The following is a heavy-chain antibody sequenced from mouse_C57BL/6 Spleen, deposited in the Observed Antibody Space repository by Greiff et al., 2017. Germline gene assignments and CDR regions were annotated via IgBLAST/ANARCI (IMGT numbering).Heavy chain of an antibody. CDR1: GYTFTHYY. CDR3: ARAHYYGSSYGDFDY. J-gene: IGHJ2*01. Sequence: QVQLQQSGAELVRPGASVKLSCKASGYTFTHYYINWVKQRPGQGLEWIARIYPGSGNTYYNEKFKGKATLTAEKSSSTAYMQLSSLTSEDSAVYFCARAHYYGSSYGDFDYWGQGTTRTVSS. CDR2: IYPGSGNT. D-gene: IGHD1-1*01. V-gene: IGHV1-76*01.